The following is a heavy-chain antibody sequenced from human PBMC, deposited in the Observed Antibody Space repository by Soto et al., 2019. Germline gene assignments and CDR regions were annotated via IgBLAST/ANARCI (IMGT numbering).Heavy chain of an antibody. D-gene: IGHD3-10*01. J-gene: IGHJ5*02. V-gene: IGHV1-69*13. CDR2: IIPIFGTA. CDR1: GGTFSSYA. Sequence: AASVKVSCKASGGTFSSYAISWVRQAPGQGLEWMGGIIPIFGTANYAQKFQGRVTITADESTSTAYMELSSLRSEDTAVYYCARASITMVRGVIPTTNWFDPWGQGTLVTVS. CDR3: ARASITMVRGVIPTTNWFDP.